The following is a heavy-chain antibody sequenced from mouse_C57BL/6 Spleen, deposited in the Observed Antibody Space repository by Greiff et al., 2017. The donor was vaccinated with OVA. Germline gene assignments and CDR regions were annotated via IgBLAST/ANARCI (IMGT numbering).Heavy chain of an antibody. J-gene: IGHJ3*01. CDR1: GYTFTDYY. D-gene: IGHD1-1*01. V-gene: IGHV1-84*01. Sequence: QVQLPQSGPELVKPGASVKISCTASGYTFTDYYINWVKQRPGQCLEGIGWIYPGSGNTKYNEKFKGKATLTVDTSSMTSYMQPSSLTADDSAVYCCAMTGHYVSPWFAYWGQGTLVTVSA. CDR2: IYPGSGNT. CDR3: AMTGHYVSPWFAY.